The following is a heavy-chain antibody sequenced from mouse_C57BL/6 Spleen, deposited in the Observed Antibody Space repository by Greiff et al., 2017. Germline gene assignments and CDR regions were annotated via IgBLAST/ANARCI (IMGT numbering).Heavy chain of an antibody. J-gene: IGHJ4*01. V-gene: IGHV5-17*01. CDR3: ARRAVVATRGAMDY. CDR2: ISSGSSTI. Sequence: DVMLVESGGGLVKPGGSLKLSCAASGFPIRDYGMHWVRQAPEKGLEWVAYISSGSSTIYYADTVKGRFTISRDNAKNPLVLQMTSLRSEDTAIDYCARRAVVATRGAMDYWGQGTSVTVSS. CDR1: GFPIRDYG. D-gene: IGHD1-1*01.